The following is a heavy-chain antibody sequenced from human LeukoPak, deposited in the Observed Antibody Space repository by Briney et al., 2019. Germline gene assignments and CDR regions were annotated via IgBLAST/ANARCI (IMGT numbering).Heavy chain of an antibody. V-gene: IGHV4-59*08. CDR3: ARLVYDTSDYYYFDH. Sequence: SETLSLTCTVSGGSITTYFWSWIRQAPGKGLEWIGFINYSGSTNSNPALKSRLTMSIDTSRNHFSLKLSSVTAADTAVYYCARLVYDTSDYYYFDHWGQGTLVTVSS. D-gene: IGHD3-22*01. CDR1: GGSITTYF. CDR2: INYSGST. J-gene: IGHJ4*02.